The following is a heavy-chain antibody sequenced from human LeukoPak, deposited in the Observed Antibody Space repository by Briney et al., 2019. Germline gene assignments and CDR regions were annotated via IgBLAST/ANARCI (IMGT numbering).Heavy chain of an antibody. Sequence: ASVKVSCKASGYTFTSYGISWVRQAPGQGLEWMGWISAYNGNTNYAQKLQGRVTMTTDTSTSTAYMELRSLRSDDTAVYYCARSGVGDYYYDSSGYYSLDYWGQGTLVTVSS. V-gene: IGHV1-18*01. CDR2: ISAYNGNT. CDR1: GYTFTSYG. D-gene: IGHD3-22*01. J-gene: IGHJ4*02. CDR3: ARSGVGDYYYDSSGYYSLDY.